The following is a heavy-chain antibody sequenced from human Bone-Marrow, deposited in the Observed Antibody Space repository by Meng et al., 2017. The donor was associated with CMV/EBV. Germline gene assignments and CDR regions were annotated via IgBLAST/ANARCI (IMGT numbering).Heavy chain of an antibody. CDR2: ISYNGDT. CDR3: ARDGAGTYFDC. J-gene: IGHJ4*02. V-gene: IGHV4-59*02. CDR1: GASVSSYS. Sequence: QVHLQESGPGLVKPSATLSLTCTVSGASVSSYSWSWVRQTPEKGLEWIGFISYNGDTNYNPSLKSRVTISVDSSKNQFSLKVSSVTAADTAVYFCARDGAGTYFDCWGQGTLVTVSS. D-gene: IGHD4/OR15-4a*01.